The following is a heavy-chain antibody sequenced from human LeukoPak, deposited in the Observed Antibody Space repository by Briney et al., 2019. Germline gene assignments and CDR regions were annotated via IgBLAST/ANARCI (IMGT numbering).Heavy chain of an antibody. CDR2: IYYSGST. V-gene: IGHV4-59*08. J-gene: IGHJ4*02. CDR3: ARHGVAVARRLDF. CDR1: GGSITSYN. D-gene: IGHD6-19*01. Sequence: SETLSLTCSVSGGSITSYNWSWIRQPPGMGLEWIGYIYYSGSTNYNPSLKSRVTISVDTSKNQFSLNLSSVTAADTAVYYCARHGVAVARRLDFWGQGTLVTVSS.